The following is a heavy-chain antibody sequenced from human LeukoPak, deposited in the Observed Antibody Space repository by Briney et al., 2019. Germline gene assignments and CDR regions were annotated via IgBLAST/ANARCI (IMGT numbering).Heavy chain of an antibody. V-gene: IGHV1-69*13. CDR3: ASKRGYSYGLDY. J-gene: IGHJ4*02. Sequence: ASVKVSCKASGGSFSSYAISWVRQAPGQGLEWMGGIIPIFGTANYAQKFQGRVTITADESTSTGYMELSSLRSEDTAVYYCASKRGYSYGLDYWGQGTLVTVSS. D-gene: IGHD5-18*01. CDR2: IIPIFGTA. CDR1: GGSFSSYA.